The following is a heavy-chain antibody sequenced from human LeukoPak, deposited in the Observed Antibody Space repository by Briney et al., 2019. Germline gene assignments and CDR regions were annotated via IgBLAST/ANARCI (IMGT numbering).Heavy chain of an antibody. J-gene: IGHJ4*02. CDR2: ITSSGGNT. V-gene: IGHV3-23*01. D-gene: IGHD3-22*01. CDR3: AKARQYYDSDY. CDR1: GFTFSSYA. Sequence: GGSLRLSCAASGFTFSSYAMRWVRQAPGKGLEWVSTITSSGGNTYYADSVMGRFTISRDNSKNTLYLQMNSLRAEDTAIYYCAKARQYYDSDYWGQGTLVTVSS.